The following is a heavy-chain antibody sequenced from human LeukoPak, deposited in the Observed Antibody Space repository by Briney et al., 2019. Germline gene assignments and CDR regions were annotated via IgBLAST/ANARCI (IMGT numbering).Heavy chain of an antibody. CDR1: GFTFSSYS. V-gene: IGHV3-48*01. J-gene: IGHJ4*02. Sequence: GGSLRLSCAASGFTFSSYSMNWVRQAPGKGLEWVSYISSSSSTIYYADSVKGRFTISRDNAKNSLYLQMNSLRAEDTAVYYCARDSQDFVLMLYAEATTWTLDYWGQGTLVTVSS. CDR3: ARDSQDFVLMLYAEATTWTLDY. D-gene: IGHD2-8*01. CDR2: ISSSSSTI.